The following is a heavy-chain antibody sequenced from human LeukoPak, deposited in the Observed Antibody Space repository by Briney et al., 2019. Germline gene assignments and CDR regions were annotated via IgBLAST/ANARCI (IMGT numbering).Heavy chain of an antibody. Sequence: GGSLRLSCAASGFTFSSYSMNWVRQAPGKGLAWVSYISKSSDRIYYADSVKGRFTISRDNAKNSLYLQMDSLRAEDTSVYYCARDLLNDEGSSYFFDQWGQGTLVTVAS. CDR2: ISKSSDRI. CDR1: GFTFSSYS. J-gene: IGHJ4*02. D-gene: IGHD2-2*01. CDR3: ARDLLNDEGSSYFFDQ. V-gene: IGHV3-48*04.